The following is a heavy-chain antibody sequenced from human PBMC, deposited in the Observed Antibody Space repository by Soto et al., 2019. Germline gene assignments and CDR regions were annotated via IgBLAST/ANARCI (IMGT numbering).Heavy chain of an antibody. J-gene: IGHJ6*03. V-gene: IGHV4-59*08. D-gene: IGHD3-16*01. Sequence: QVQLQESGPGLVKPSETLSLSCSVSGGSISGHYWSWVRQTPGKGLEWIGYMYYSGSTNYNPSLKSRITISVDTSKNHFSLRLTSVTAADTAVYYCARGPYYDLICNYYYMDVWGKGTTVTVS. CDR3: ARGPYYDLICNYYYMDV. CDR2: MYYSGST. CDR1: GGSISGHY.